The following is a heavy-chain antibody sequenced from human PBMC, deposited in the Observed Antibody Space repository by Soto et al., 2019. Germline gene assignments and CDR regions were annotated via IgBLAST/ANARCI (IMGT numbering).Heavy chain of an antibody. CDR3: ARDRRNDYDFYFDY. D-gene: IGHD3-3*01. CDR1: GGSFSGYY. CDR2: INHSGST. Sequence: SETLSLTCAVYGGSFSGYYWSWIRQPPGKGLEWIGEINHSGSTNYNPSLKSRVTISVDTSKNQFSLKLSSVTAADTAVYYCARDRRNDYDFYFDYWGQGTLVTVSS. V-gene: IGHV4-34*01. J-gene: IGHJ4*02.